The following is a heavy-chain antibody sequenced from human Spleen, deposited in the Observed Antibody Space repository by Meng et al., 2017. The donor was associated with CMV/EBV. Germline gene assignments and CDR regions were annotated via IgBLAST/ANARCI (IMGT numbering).Heavy chain of an antibody. J-gene: IGHJ4*02. CDR2: ISSSASSI. D-gene: IGHD5-24*01. CDR3: ARDDGYNPYGRDY. V-gene: IGHV3-48*03. CDR1: GFTFSTFE. Sequence: GESLKISCAASGFTFSTFEMNWVRQGPGKGLEWVSYISSSASSIYYADSVKGRFTISRDNAKNSLYLQMNSLRAEDTAVYYCARDDGYNPYGRDYWGQGTLVTVSS.